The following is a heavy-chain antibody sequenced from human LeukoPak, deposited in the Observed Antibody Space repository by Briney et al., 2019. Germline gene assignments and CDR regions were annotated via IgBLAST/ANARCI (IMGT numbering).Heavy chain of an antibody. V-gene: IGHV4-61*01. CDR2: IFYTGST. D-gene: IGHD6-25*01. Sequence: SETLSLICTVSGGSVNSDNYYWSWIRQPPGRGLEWIGYIFYTGSTNYNPSLKSRVTISVDTSKNQFSLKVSSVTAADTAVYYCARDVGFDWGQGTLVTVSS. CDR3: ARDVGFD. J-gene: IGHJ4*02. CDR1: GGSVNSDNYY.